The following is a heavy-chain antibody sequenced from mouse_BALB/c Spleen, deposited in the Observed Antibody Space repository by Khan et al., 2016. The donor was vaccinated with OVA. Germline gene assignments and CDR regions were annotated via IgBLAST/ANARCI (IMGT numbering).Heavy chain of an antibody. D-gene: IGHD2-1*01. V-gene: IGHV1S81*02. J-gene: IGHJ3*01. Sequence: QLQLQQPGAELVKPGASVKISCKASGYTFTSYYMYWVKQRPGQGLEWIGGINPSNGDTHFNAQFKNKATLTVDKSSSTAYMQLSSLTSEDYSVYYCARAGYGNPFAYWGQGSLVTVSA. CDR3: ARAGYGNPFAY. CDR1: GYTFTSYY. CDR2: INPSNGDT.